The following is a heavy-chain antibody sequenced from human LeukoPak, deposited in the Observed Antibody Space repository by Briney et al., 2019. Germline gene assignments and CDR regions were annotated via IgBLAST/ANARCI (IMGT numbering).Heavy chain of an antibody. J-gene: IGHJ4*02. CDR3: ARDRTHYYGSGSYQDY. CDR2: ISSGGGST. Sequence: PGGSLRLSCAASGFTFSTYAMHWVRQAPGKGLEYVSAISSGGGSTYYANSVKGRFTISRDNSKNTLYLHMGSLRADDMAVYYCARDRTHYYGSGSYQDYWGQGTLVTVSS. CDR1: GFTFSTYA. D-gene: IGHD3-10*01. V-gene: IGHV3-64*01.